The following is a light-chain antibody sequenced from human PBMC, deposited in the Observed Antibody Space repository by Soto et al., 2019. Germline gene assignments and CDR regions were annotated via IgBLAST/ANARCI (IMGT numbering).Light chain of an antibody. CDR1: QSVGSK. Sequence: EIVLTQSPGTLSLSPGERATLSCRASQSVGSKLAWYQHRPGQAPRLLIYDASNRPTGIPARFSGSGSGTDFTLTISSLDPEDSAFYYCQQRRNWLSFGGGTKVEIK. V-gene: IGKV3-11*01. J-gene: IGKJ4*01. CDR3: QQRRNWLS. CDR2: DAS.